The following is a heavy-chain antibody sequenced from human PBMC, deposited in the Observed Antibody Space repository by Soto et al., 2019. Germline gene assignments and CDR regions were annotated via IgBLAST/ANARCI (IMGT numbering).Heavy chain of an antibody. Sequence: QLQLQESGPGLVKPSETLSLTCTVSRGSISSSSYYWGWIRQPPGKGLEWIGSIYYSGSTYYNPSLKSRVTISVDTSTNQFSLNLSSVTAADTAVYYCARHGALISPFQHWGQGTLVTVSS. D-gene: IGHD3-16*01. V-gene: IGHV4-39*01. J-gene: IGHJ1*01. CDR1: RGSISSSSYY. CDR3: ARHGALISPFQH. CDR2: IYYSGST.